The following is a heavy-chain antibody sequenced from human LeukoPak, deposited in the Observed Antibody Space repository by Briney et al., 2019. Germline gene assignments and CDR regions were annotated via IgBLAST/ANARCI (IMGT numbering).Heavy chain of an antibody. D-gene: IGHD6-13*01. CDR3: ASELVPQPYYYYYYMDV. CDR1: GFTFSSYG. V-gene: IGHV3-23*01. CDR2: ISGSGGST. Sequence: QTGGTLRLSCAASGFTFSSYGMSWVRQAPGKGREGGSAISGSGGSTYYAYSVKGRFTISRDNSKNTLYLQMNSLRAEDTAVYYCASELVPQPYYYYYYMDVWGKGTTVTVSS. J-gene: IGHJ6*03.